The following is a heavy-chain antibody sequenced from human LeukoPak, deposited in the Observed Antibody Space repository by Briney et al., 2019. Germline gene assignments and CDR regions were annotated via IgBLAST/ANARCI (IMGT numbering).Heavy chain of an antibody. Sequence: SETLSLTCAVYGGSFSNYYWSWIRQPPGKGLEWIGEINHSGSTNYNPSLKSRVTISVDTSKNQFSLKLSSVTAADTAMYYCAGITVTTPLDYWGQGTLVTVSS. V-gene: IGHV4-34*01. D-gene: IGHD4-17*01. CDR2: INHSGST. CDR3: AGITVTTPLDY. J-gene: IGHJ4*02. CDR1: GGSFSNYY.